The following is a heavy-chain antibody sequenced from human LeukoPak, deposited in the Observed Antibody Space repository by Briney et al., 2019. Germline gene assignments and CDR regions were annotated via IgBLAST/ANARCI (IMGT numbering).Heavy chain of an antibody. V-gene: IGHV4-39*01. CDR1: GGSISSSSYY. Sequence: PSETLSLTCTVSGGSISSSSYYWGWIRQPPGKGLEWIGSIYYSGSSYYNPSLKSRVTISVDTSKNQFSLKLSSVTAADTAVYYCARLSILYDSSGYRYEKKSLTDFWGQGTLVTVSS. CDR2: IYYSGSS. D-gene: IGHD3-22*01. CDR3: ARLSILYDSSGYRYEKKSLTDF. J-gene: IGHJ4*02.